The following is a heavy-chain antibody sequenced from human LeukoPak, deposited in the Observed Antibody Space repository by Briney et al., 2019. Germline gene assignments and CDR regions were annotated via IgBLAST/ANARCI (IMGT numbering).Heavy chain of an antibody. J-gene: IGHJ4*02. CDR2: ISGSGVST. CDR1: GFTFSSYV. Sequence: SGGSLRLSCAASGFTFSSYVMSWVRQAPGKGLEWVSAISGSGVSTYYADSVKGRFTISRDNSKNTLYLQMNSLTAEDTAIYYCAKAPANYVDTAMGTFDYWGQGTLVTVSS. V-gene: IGHV3-23*01. D-gene: IGHD5-18*01. CDR3: AKAPANYVDTAMGTFDY.